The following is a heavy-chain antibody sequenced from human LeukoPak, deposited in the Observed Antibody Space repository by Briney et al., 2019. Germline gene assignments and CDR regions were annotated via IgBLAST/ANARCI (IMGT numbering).Heavy chain of an antibody. J-gene: IGHJ4*02. Sequence: GGSLRLSCAASGFTFSSYAMSWVRQAPGKGLEWVSSISRSSSYRNYADSVKGRFTISRDNARNTLYLQMNSPTAEDSAVYYCARASYYGQGTLVTVSS. CDR3: ARASY. CDR1: GFTFSSYA. V-gene: IGHV3-21*01. CDR2: ISRSSSYR.